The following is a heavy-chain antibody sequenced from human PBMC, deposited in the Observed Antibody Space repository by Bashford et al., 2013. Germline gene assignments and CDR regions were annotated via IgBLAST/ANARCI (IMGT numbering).Heavy chain of an antibody. J-gene: IGHJ6*03. D-gene: IGHD3-3*01. CDR2: ISGDGSYT. Sequence: VRQAPGRGLVWVSRISGDGSYTTSADSVKGRFTISRDNAKNTVYLQMNSLRAEDTAVYYCASTIFGVVPNLYYYYYMDVWGKGTTVTVSS. CDR3: ASTIFGVVPNLYYYYYMDV. V-gene: IGHV3-74*01.